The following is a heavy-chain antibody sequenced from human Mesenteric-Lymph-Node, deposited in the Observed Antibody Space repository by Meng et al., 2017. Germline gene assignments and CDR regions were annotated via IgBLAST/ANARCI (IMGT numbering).Heavy chain of an antibody. D-gene: IGHD2/OR15-2a*01. CDR2: INPDGSSS. Sequence: GESLKISCAASGFTFSSSYMHWVRQTPGKGLVWVSRINPDGSSSNNANSVKGRFTVSRDNSKNTLYLQMNSLRAEDTAVYYCARRQYFDENIFDPLDYWGQGTLVTVSS. J-gene: IGHJ4*02. CDR3: ARRQYFDENIFDPLDY. CDR1: GFTFSSSY. V-gene: IGHV3-74*01.